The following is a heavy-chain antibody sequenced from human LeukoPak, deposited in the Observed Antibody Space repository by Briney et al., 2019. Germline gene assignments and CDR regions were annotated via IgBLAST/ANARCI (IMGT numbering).Heavy chain of an antibody. V-gene: IGHV3-73*01. CDR2: IRTKRNNYAT. CDR1: GFTFSDSA. CDR3: TGRDDYGDY. J-gene: IGHJ4*02. Sequence: PGGSMRLSXAASGFTFSDSAMHWVRQASGKGLEWVGRIRTKRNNYATAYAASVRGRFTISRDDSKNTAFLQMSSLKTEDTAVYYCTGRDDYGDYWGQGIVVTVSS.